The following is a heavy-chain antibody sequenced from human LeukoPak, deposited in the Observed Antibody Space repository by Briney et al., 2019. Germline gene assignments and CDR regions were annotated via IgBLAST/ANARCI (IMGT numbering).Heavy chain of an antibody. J-gene: IGHJ4*02. Sequence: PGGSLTLSCTASGFTVSSKYMSWVRQAPGKGLEWVSVIYSGGSTYYADSVKGRFTISRDNSKNTVYLQMNSLRAEDTAMYYCARESSGWLQLFDYWGQGTLVTVSS. CDR3: ARESSGWLQLFDY. V-gene: IGHV3-66*01. CDR2: IYSGGST. D-gene: IGHD5-24*01. CDR1: GFTVSSKY.